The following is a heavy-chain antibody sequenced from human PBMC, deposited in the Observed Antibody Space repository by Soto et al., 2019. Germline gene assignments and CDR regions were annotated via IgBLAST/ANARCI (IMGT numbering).Heavy chain of an antibody. J-gene: IGHJ6*03. D-gene: IGHD6-25*01. Sequence: EVQLVESGVGLVQPGGSLRVSCAASGLTVSNNSMNWVRQITGKGLEWVSITFSGGSTYYADSVKGRFTVSRDSSKNTLHLQMNSLTAEDTAVYYCARAGVYSSAYMDVWGEGATVTVSS. V-gene: IGHV3-66*01. CDR3: ARAGVYSSAYMDV. CDR2: TFSGGST. CDR1: GLTVSNNS.